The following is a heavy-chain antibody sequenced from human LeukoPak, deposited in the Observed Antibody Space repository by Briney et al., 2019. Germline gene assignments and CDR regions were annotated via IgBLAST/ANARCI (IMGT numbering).Heavy chain of an antibody. D-gene: IGHD3-10*01. V-gene: IGHV3-15*01. Sequence: GGSLRLSCAASGFGFSNAWMSWVRQAPGKGLEWVGRIKSKGDGGTTDYAAPVKGRFTISRDDSKNTLYLQMNSLKTEDTAVYYCTLYYNAFDIWGQGTMVTVSS. CDR1: GFGFSNAW. CDR2: IKSKGDGGTT. CDR3: TLYYNAFDI. J-gene: IGHJ3*02.